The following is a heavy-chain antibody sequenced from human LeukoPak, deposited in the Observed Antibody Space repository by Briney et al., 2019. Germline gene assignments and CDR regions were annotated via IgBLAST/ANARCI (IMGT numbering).Heavy chain of an antibody. CDR2: INSDGSST. V-gene: IGHV3-74*01. Sequence: PGGSLRLSCAVSGFTFSSYWMYWVRQAPGKGLLWVSRINSDGSSTSYADSVKGRFTISRDNAKNTLFLQMNSLRAEDTAVYYCARDSNSGNSCRSPDCYGDFDYWGQGTLVTVSS. CDR1: GFTFSSYW. CDR3: ARDSNSGNSCRSPDCYGDFDY. J-gene: IGHJ4*02. D-gene: IGHD2-2*01.